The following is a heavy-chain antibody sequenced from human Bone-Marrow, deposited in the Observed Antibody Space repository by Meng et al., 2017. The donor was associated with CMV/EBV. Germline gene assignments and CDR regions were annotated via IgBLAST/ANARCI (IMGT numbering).Heavy chain of an antibody. D-gene: IGHD3-10*01. CDR3: AKGLFISGPFDY. J-gene: IGHJ4*02. CDR2: ISGSGVVT. V-gene: IGHV3-23*01. CDR1: VFTFTAYA. Sequence: AAPVFTFTAYAMSWVRRAPGRGLELVSSISGSGVVTYFAASVKGRFSVSRDNSKNTLYLQMNSLRAEDTAIYYCAKGLFISGPFDYWGRGTLVTVSS.